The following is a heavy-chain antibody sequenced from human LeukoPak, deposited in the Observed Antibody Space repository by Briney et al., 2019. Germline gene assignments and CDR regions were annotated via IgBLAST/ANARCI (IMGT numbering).Heavy chain of an antibody. CDR1: GGSISSSSYY. CDR2: IYYSGST. J-gene: IGHJ6*03. CDR3: AREGYSYGWRGYYYYYMDV. V-gene: IGHV4-39*02. D-gene: IGHD5-18*01. Sequence: PSETLSLTCTVSGGSISSSSYYWGWIRQPPGKGLEWIGSIYYSGSTYYNPSLKSRVTISVDTSKIQFSLKLSSVTAADAAVYYCAREGYSYGWRGYYYYYMDVWGKGTTVTVSS.